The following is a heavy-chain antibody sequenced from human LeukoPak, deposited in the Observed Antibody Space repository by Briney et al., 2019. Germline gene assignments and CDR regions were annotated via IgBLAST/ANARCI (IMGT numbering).Heavy chain of an antibody. CDR1: GGSISSGDHY. J-gene: IGHJ4*02. CDR2: IYYSGST. V-gene: IGHV4-30-4*01. D-gene: IGHD3-16*02. Sequence: SETLSLTCTVSGGSISSGDHYWSWVRQPPGKGLEWIGYIYYSGSTDYNPSLKSRVTISVDTSKKQFSLKLSSVTAADTAVYYCARADYDYVWGSYRYYYFDSWGQGTLVTVSS. CDR3: ARADYDYVWGSYRYYYFDS.